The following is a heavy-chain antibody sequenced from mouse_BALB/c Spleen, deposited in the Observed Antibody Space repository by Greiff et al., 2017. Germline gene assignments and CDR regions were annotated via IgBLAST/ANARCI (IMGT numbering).Heavy chain of an antibody. Sequence: QVQLKESGPGLVQPSQSLSITCTVSGFSLTSYGVHWVRQSPGKGLEWLGVIWSGGSTDYNAAFTSRLSISKDNSKSQVFFKMNSLQANDTAIYYCARNYGRRRDVGFAYWGQGTLVTVSA. D-gene: IGHD1-1*02. CDR3: ARNYGRRRDVGFAY. CDR2: IWSGGST. CDR1: GFSLTSYG. V-gene: IGHV2-2*02. J-gene: IGHJ3*01.